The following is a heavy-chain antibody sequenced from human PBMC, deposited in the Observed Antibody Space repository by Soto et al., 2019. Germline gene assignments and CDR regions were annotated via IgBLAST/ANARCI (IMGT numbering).Heavy chain of an antibody. V-gene: IGHV3-23*01. CDR1: GFTFSSYA. J-gene: IGHJ6*02. D-gene: IGHD1-20*01. CDR3: AKDRPSRDNWNPVGYYYGMDV. CDR2: ISGSGGST. Sequence: PGGSLRLSCAASGFTFSSYAMSWVRQAPGKGLEWVSAISGSGGSTYYADSVKGRFTISRDNSKNTLYLQMNSLRAEDTAVYYCAKDRPSRDNWNPVGYYYGMDVWGQGTTVTFSS.